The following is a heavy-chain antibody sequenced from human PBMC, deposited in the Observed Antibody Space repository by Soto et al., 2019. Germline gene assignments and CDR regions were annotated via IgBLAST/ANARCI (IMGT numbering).Heavy chain of an antibody. V-gene: IGHV3-7*05. Sequence: EVQLVESVGGLVQPGGSLRLSCAASGFTFNAYWMTWVRQAPGKGLEWVANINRDGTEKNYVDSVKGRFTVSRDNAKNSLHLQMYSLRAEDTAVYYCVRDRTEYGSYGSSYYDVFDIWGQGTKVTVSS. CDR3: VRDRTEYGSYGSSYYDVFDI. CDR2: INRDGTEK. D-gene: IGHD6-6*01. CDR1: GFTFNAYW. J-gene: IGHJ3*02.